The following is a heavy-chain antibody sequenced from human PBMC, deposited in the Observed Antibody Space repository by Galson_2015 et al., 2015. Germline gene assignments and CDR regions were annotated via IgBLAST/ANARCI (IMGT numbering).Heavy chain of an antibody. D-gene: IGHD3-3*01. V-gene: IGHV1-69*13. CDR1: GGTFSSYA. Sequence: SVKVSCKASGGTFSSYAISWVRQAPGQGLEWMGGIIPIFGTANYAQKFQGRVTITADESTSTAYMELSSLRSEDTAVYYCARYYDFWSGYPYPGQFDYWGQGTLVTVSS. CDR2: IIPIFGTA. CDR3: ARYYDFWSGYPYPGQFDY. J-gene: IGHJ4*02.